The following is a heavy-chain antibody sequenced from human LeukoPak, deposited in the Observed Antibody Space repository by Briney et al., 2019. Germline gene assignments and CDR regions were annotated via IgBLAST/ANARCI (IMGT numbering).Heavy chain of an antibody. CDR2: ISGSGGST. CDR1: GFTFASYA. CDR3: AKSGLVTAIRSHFDY. V-gene: IGHV3-23*01. Sequence: GGSLRLSCAASGFTFASYAVSWVRQAPGKGLEWVSTISGSGGSTYYADSVKGRFTISRDNSKNTLSLQMNSLRAEDTAVYYCAKSGLVTAIRSHFDYWGQGTLVTVSS. D-gene: IGHD2-21*02. J-gene: IGHJ4*02.